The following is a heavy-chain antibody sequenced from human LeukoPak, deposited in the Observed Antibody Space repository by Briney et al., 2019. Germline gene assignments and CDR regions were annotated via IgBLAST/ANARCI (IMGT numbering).Heavy chain of an antibody. V-gene: IGHV1-69*13. J-gene: IGHJ3*02. CDR1: GCTFSSYT. D-gene: IGHD3-22*01. CDR3: ARDYSSGYSRAHDAFDI. CDR2: IIPIFGTA. Sequence: SVKVSCKASGCTFSSYTISWVRQAPGQGLEWMGRIIPIFGTANYAQKFQGRVTITADESTSTAYMELSSLRSEDTAVYYCARDYSSGYSRAHDAFDIWGQGTMVTVSS.